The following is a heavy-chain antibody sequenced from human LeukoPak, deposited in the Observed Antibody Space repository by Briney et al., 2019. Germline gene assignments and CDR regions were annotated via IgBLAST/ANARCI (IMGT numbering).Heavy chain of an antibody. CDR1: GFTFDVYA. Sequence: GRSLRLSCAASGFTFDVYAMHWVRPAPERGLEGVSGISRNSGGIADADAVKGRFTISRDNAKNSLYLQMNSLRAEDTALYYRAKDLQQLVPPILFQHRGQGTLVTVSS. CDR2: ISRNSGGI. CDR3: AKDLQQLVPPILFQH. D-gene: IGHD6-13*01. V-gene: IGHV3-9*01. J-gene: IGHJ1*01.